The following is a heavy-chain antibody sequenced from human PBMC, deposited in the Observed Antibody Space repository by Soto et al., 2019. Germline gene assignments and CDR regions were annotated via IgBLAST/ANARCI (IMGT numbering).Heavy chain of an antibody. CDR1: GGSISSGDYY. V-gene: IGHV4-30-4*01. J-gene: IGHJ3*02. D-gene: IGHD3-22*01. CDR3: ARDFRGNYDSSGYYGGDAFDI. Sequence: SETLSLTCTVSGGSISSGDYYWSWIHQPPGKGLEWIGYIYYSGSTYYNPSLKSRVTISVDTSKNQFSLKLSSVTAADTAVYYCARDFRGNYDSSGYYGGDAFDIWGQGTMVTVSS. CDR2: IYYSGST.